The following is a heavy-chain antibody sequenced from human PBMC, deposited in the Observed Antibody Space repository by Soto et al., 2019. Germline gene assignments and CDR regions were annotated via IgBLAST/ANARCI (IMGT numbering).Heavy chain of an antibody. CDR2: IYWDDDK. J-gene: IGHJ5*02. V-gene: IGHV2-5*02. D-gene: IGHD1-26*01. Sequence: GLDLEWLALIYWDDDKRYSPSLKSRLTITKDTSKNQVVLTMTNMDPVDTATYYCAHRPEVGATLDWFDPWGQGTLVTVSS. CDR3: AHRPEVGATLDWFDP.